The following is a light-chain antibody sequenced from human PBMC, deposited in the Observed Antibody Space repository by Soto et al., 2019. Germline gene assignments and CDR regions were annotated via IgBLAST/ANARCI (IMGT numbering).Light chain of an antibody. Sequence: EVGLTQSPGTLSLSPGERATLSCRASQSVSNNYFAWYQQKPGQAPRLLIFGSSDRATGIPDRFSGSGSGTYVTLTISRLEPEDFAVYYGQQDGSSPPYTFGQGTKLEIK. V-gene: IGKV3-20*01. J-gene: IGKJ2*01. CDR2: GSS. CDR1: QSVSNNY. CDR3: QQDGSSPPYT.